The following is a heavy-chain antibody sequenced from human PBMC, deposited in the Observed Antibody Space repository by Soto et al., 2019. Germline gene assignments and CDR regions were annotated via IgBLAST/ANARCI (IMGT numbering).Heavy chain of an antibody. CDR1: GGSISSYY. D-gene: IGHD3-22*01. CDR3: ARSLRDYYDSSGYYYALYFDY. J-gene: IGHJ4*02. V-gene: IGHV4-59*01. Sequence: SETLSLTCTVSGGSISSYYWSWIRQPPGKGLEWIGYIYYSGSTNYNPSLKSRATISVDTSKNQFSLKLSSVTAADTAVYYCARSLRDYYDSSGYYYALYFDYWGQGTLVTVSS. CDR2: IYYSGST.